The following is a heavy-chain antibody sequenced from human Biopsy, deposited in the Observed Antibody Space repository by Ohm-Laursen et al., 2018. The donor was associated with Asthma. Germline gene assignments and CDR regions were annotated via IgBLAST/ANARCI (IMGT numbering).Heavy chain of an antibody. CDR1: GDSIDSGDYS. D-gene: IGHD2-21*02. Sequence: TLSLTCAVSGDSIDSGDYSCTSLRQSPGVGPEWFGYIYRNVDTYYIPTLKNRVTISIDRSKNQFSLRLRSVTAADTDVYYCARGWNCGGDCYSLDSWGQGTLVTVSS. V-gene: IGHV4-30-2*06. CDR2: IYRNVDT. CDR3: ARGWNCGGDCYSLDS. J-gene: IGHJ4*02.